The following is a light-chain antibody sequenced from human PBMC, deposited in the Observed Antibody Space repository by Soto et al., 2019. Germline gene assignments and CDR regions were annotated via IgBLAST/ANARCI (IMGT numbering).Light chain of an antibody. CDR3: QQYYGLPPLT. Sequence: QMTHSPSSLSASVGDRITITCRASRDIGSDLSWYQQKPGKALNLLIYHASKLAKGVTSRFSGSASGTDFSFIITTLHRDHPAPYYCQQYYGLPPLTFGQGTRLEIK. CDR2: HAS. CDR1: RDIGSD. V-gene: IGKV1-33*01. J-gene: IGKJ5*01.